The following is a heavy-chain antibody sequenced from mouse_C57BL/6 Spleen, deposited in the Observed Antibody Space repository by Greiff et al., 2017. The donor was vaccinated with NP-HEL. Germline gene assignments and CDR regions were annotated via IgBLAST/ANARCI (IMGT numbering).Heavy chain of an antibody. D-gene: IGHD1-1*01. CDR3: ARGVYYYGSSYGAMDY. V-gene: IGHV1-26*01. CDR2: INPNNGGT. CDR1: GYTFTDYY. J-gene: IGHJ4*01. Sequence: EVQLQQSGPELVKPGASVKISCKASGYTFTDYYMNWVKQSHGKSLEWIGDINPNNGGTSYNQKFKGKATLTVDKSSSTAYMELRSLTSEDSAVYYCARGVYYYGSSYGAMDYWGQGTSVTVSS.